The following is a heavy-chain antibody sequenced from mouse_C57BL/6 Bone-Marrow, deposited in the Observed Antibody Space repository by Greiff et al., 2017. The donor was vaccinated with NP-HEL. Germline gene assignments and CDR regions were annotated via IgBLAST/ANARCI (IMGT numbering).Heavy chain of an antibody. CDR2: IWRGGST. Sequence: QVQLQQSGPGLVQPSQSLSISCTVSGFSLTSYGVHWVRQPPGQGLEWLGVIWRGGSTAYYAAFIYSLSISTDNTKSQVFFKMHSLQADDTAIYSCAICGSSYGFAYWGQGTLVTVSA. D-gene: IGHD1-1*01. J-gene: IGHJ3*01. CDR1: GFSLTSYG. CDR3: AICGSSYGFAY. V-gene: IGHV2-4*01.